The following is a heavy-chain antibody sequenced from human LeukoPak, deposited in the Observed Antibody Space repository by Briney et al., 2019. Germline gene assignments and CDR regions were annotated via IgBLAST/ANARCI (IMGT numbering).Heavy chain of an antibody. CDR2: ISYDGSNK. D-gene: IGHD3-22*01. V-gene: IGHV3-30*03. J-gene: IGHJ4*02. CDR3: ARVKYYDSSGYYSEGWPYDY. Sequence: GRSLRLSCAASGFTFSSYGMHWVRQAPGKGLEWVAVISYDGSNKYYAGSVKGRFTISRDNSKNTLYLQMNSLRAEDTAVYYCARVKYYDSSGYYSEGWPYDYWGQGTLVTVSS. CDR1: GFTFSSYG.